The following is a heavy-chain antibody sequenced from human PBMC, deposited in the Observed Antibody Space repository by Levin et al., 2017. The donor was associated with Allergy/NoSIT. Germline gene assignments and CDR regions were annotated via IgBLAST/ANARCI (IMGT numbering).Heavy chain of an antibody. J-gene: IGHJ4*02. CDR3: ARDQGIVGARTPFDY. Sequence: GESLKISCAASGFTFSNYWMSWVRQAPGKGPEWVADIKQDGSEQYYAASVRGRFTISRDNAKNSVFLQMNSLRAEDTAVYYCARDQGIVGARTPFDYWGQGTLVTVSS. CDR1: GFTFSNYW. V-gene: IGHV3-7*01. D-gene: IGHD1-26*01. CDR2: IKQDGSEQ.